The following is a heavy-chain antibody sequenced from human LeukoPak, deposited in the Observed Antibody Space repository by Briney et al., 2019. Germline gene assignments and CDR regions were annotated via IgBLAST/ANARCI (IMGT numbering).Heavy chain of an antibody. V-gene: IGHV3-49*03. Sequence: PGGSLRLSCAASGFTFSSYSMSWFRQAPGKGLEWVGFIRSKAYGGATEYAASVKGRFTISRDDSKSIAYLQMNSLKTEDTAVYYCTSAYSSSWPPDYWGQGTLVTVSS. J-gene: IGHJ4*02. CDR1: GFTFSSYS. D-gene: IGHD6-13*01. CDR2: IRSKAYGGAT. CDR3: TSAYSSSWPPDY.